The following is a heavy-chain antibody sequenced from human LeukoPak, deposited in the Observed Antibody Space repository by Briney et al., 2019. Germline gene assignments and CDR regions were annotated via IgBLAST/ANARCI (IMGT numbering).Heavy chain of an antibody. CDR2: INHSGST. D-gene: IGHD5-24*01. Sequence: KTSETLSLTCAVYGGSFSGYYWSWIRQPPGKGLEWIGEINHSGSTNYNPSLKSRVTISVDTSKNQFSLKLSSVTAADTAVYYCARAHGGRWPQLLGYWGQGTLVTVSS. V-gene: IGHV4-34*01. J-gene: IGHJ4*02. CDR3: ARAHGGRWPQLLGY. CDR1: GGSFSGYY.